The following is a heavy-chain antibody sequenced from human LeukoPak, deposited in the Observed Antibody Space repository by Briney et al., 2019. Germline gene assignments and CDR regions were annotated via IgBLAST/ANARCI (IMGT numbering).Heavy chain of an antibody. V-gene: IGHV1-69*05. CDR2: IIPIFGTA. CDR3: ARGLPSSGLVS. D-gene: IGHD6-19*01. CDR1: GGTLSSYA. J-gene: IGHJ5*02. Sequence: SVKVSCKASGGTLSSYAISWVRQAPGQGREWMGRIIPIFGTANYAQKFQGRVTIATDESTRTAHMKLSSLRSEDTALFNCARGLPSSGLVSWGQGTLVPVSS.